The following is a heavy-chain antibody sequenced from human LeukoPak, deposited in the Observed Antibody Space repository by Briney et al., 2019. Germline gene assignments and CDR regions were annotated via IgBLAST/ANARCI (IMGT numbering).Heavy chain of an antibody. Sequence: VASVKVSRKASGYTFTGYYMHWVRQAPGQGLEWMGWINPNSGGTNYAQKFQGRVTMTRDTSISTAYMELSRLRSDDTAVYYCAREYSSGCPDYWGQGTLVTVSS. CDR3: AREYSSGCPDY. CDR2: INPNSGGT. D-gene: IGHD6-19*01. J-gene: IGHJ4*02. V-gene: IGHV1-2*02. CDR1: GYTFTGYY.